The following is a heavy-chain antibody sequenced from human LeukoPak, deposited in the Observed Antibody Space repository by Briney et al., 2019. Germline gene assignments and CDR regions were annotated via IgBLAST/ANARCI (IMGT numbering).Heavy chain of an antibody. CDR3: AKDTDYDSSGYCCFDY. V-gene: IGHV3-9*01. CDR2: ISWNSGSI. CDR1: GFTFDDYA. J-gene: IGHJ4*02. D-gene: IGHD3-22*01. Sequence: GRSLRLSCAASGFTFDDYAMHWVRQAPGKGLEWVSGISWNSGSIGYADSVKGRFTISRDNAKNSLYLQMNSLRAEDTALYYCAKDTDYDSSGYCCFDYWGQGTLVTVSS.